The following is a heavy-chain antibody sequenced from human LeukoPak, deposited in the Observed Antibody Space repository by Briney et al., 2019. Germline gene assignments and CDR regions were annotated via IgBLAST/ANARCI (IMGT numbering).Heavy chain of an antibody. Sequence: PGGSLRLSCAASGFTFSSYWMHWVRQASGKGLVWVSRVNSDGSSTTYADSVKGRFTISRDNAKNTLYLQMNSLRVEDTAVYYCARGPSIAARYDAFDIWGQGTMVTVSS. CDR2: VNSDGSST. CDR3: ARGPSIAARYDAFDI. J-gene: IGHJ3*02. V-gene: IGHV3-74*01. CDR1: GFTFSSYW. D-gene: IGHD6-6*01.